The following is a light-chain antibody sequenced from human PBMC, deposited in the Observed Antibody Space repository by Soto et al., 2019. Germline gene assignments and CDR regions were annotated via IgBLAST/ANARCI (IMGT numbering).Light chain of an antibody. J-gene: IGKJ1*01. Sequence: DIQMTQSPSSLSASVGDRVTITCQTSQSINTYLNWYQQKPGKAPKLLIYGASSLQSGVPLRFSGSGSGTDFTITISSLEPEDFATYYCQESYSTLWGTCGQGTKVEIK. CDR2: GAS. CDR1: QSINTY. CDR3: QESYSTLWGT. V-gene: IGKV1-39*01.